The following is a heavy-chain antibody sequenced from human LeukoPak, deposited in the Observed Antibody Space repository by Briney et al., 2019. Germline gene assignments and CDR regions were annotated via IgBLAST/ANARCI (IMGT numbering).Heavy chain of an antibody. J-gene: IGHJ6*03. CDR2: IYYSGST. CDR3: ARTTEGGYTYGYFYYYYMDV. CDR1: GGSISSYY. V-gene: IGHV4-59*01. D-gene: IGHD5-18*01. Sequence: SETPSLTCTVSGGSISSYYWSWIRQPPGKGLEWIGYIYYSGSTNYNPSLKSRVTISVDTSKNQFSLKLTSVTAADTAVYYCARTTEGGYTYGYFYYYYMDVWGKGTTVTISS.